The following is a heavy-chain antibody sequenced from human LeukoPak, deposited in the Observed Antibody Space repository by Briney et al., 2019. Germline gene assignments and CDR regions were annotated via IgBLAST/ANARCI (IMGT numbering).Heavy chain of an antibody. V-gene: IGHV3-23*01. CDR3: AKGGGYCSSTSCSAASVY. D-gene: IGHD2-2*01. J-gene: IGHJ4*02. Sequence: GGSLRLSCAASGFTFSSYAMSWVRQAPGKGLEWVSAISGSGGSTYYADSVKGRFTISRDNSKNTLYLQMNSLRAEDTAVYYCAKGGGYCSSTSCSAASVYWGQGTLVTVSS. CDR1: GFTFSSYA. CDR2: ISGSGGST.